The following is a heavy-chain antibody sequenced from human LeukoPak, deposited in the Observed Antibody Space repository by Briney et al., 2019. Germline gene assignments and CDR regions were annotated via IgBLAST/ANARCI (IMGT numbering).Heavy chain of an antibody. CDR1: GYTSSTYW. CDR3: ARGGYGGNSASLDY. Sequence: GESLKISCKGSGYTSSTYWIAWVRQMPGKGLEWMGIIYPGDSDTTYSPSFQGQVTISADKSISTAYLQWPSLKASDTAMYYCARGGYGGNSASLDYWGQGTLVTVSS. J-gene: IGHJ4*02. D-gene: IGHD4-23*01. CDR2: IYPGDSDT. V-gene: IGHV5-51*01.